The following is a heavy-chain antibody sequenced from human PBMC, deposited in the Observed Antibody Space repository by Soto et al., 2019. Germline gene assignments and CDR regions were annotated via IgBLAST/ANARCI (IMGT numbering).Heavy chain of an antibody. J-gene: IGHJ6*02. V-gene: IGHV2-70*01. CDR2: IDWDDDK. Sequence: GSGPTLVNPTQTLTLTCTFSGFSLSTSGMCVSWIRQPPGKALEWLALIDWDDDKYYSTSLKTRLTISKDTSKNQVVLTMTNMDPVDTATYYCARILSVAATPCCYYGMDVWGQGTTVTVSS. CDR1: GFSLSTSGMC. CDR3: ARILSVAATPCCYYGMDV. D-gene: IGHD2-15*01.